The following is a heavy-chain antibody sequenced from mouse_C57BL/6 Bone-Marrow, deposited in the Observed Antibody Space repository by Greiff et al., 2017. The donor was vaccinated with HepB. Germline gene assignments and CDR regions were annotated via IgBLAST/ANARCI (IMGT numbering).Heavy chain of an antibody. Sequence: VQLKESGTVLARPGASVKMSCKTSGYTFTSYWMHWVKQRPGQGLEWIGAIYPGNSDTSYNQKFKGKAKLTAVTSASTAYMELSSLTKEDSAVYYCTRAITPGVARYFDYWGQGTPLTVSS. CDR3: TRAITPGVARYFDY. CDR2: IYPGNSDT. D-gene: IGHD1-1*01. CDR1: GYTFTSYW. J-gene: IGHJ2*01. V-gene: IGHV1-5*01.